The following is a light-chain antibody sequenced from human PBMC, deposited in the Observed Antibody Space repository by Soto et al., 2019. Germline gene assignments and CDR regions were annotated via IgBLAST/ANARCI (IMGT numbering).Light chain of an antibody. V-gene: IGKV3-15*01. J-gene: IGKJ1*01. Sequence: DIVMTQSPSTLSVSPGERATLSCRASQSLYSNLAWYQQKPGQAPRLLIYGASTRATGIPARFSGSGSGTEYTLTISRLQSEDFANYYCQQYSDWPTTFGQGTKVEIK. CDR1: QSLYSN. CDR2: GAS. CDR3: QQYSDWPTT.